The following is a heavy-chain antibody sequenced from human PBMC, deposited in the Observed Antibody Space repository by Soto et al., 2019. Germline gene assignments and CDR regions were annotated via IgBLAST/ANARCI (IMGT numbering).Heavy chain of an antibody. CDR1: GYTFTSYT. J-gene: IGHJ4*02. V-gene: IGHV1-18*01. CDR2: IGPSSGNT. CDR3: ARDTGNFFDY. Sequence: ASVKVSCKASGYTFTSYTISWVRQAPGQGLEWVGWIGPSSGNTDSARNLQGRVAMTTDASTSTAYMELRSLRSDDTAVYYCARDTGNFFDYWGPGTLVTVSS.